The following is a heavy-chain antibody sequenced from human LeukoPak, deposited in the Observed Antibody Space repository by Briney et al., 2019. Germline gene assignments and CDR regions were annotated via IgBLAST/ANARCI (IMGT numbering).Heavy chain of an antibody. D-gene: IGHD6-13*01. Sequence: PSETLSLTRAVYGGSFSGYYWSWIRQPPGKGLEWIGEINHSGSTNYNPSLNSRVTISVDTSKNQFSLKLSSVTAADTAVYYCARGVASAYRWYFQHWGQGTLVTVSS. CDR2: INHSGST. CDR3: ARGVASAYRWYFQH. V-gene: IGHV4-34*01. CDR1: GGSFSGYY. J-gene: IGHJ1*01.